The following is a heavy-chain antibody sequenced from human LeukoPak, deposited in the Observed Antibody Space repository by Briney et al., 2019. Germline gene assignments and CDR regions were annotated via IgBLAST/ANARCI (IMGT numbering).Heavy chain of an antibody. D-gene: IGHD3-10*01. V-gene: IGHV1-3*01. Sequence: ASVKVSCKASGYTFTSYAMHWVRQAPGQRLEWMGWINAGNGNTKYSQKFQGRVTITRDTSASTAYMELSSLRSEDTAVYYCAREGFTMVRGVIPPDYWGQGTLVTVSS. CDR2: INAGNGNT. J-gene: IGHJ4*02. CDR3: AREGFTMVRGVIPPDY. CDR1: GYTFTSYA.